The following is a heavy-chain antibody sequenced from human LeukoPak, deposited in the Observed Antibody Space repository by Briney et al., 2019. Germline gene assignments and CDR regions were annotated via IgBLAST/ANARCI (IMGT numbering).Heavy chain of an antibody. CDR3: ARPHYYYDSSGFFY. CDR1: GFTFSSYS. V-gene: IGHV3-48*01. Sequence: PGGSLRLSCEASGFTFSSYSMNWVRQAPGKGLERVSYITGTSSPIYYADSVKGRFTISRDNAKNSLYLQMNSLRAEDTAVYYCARPHYYYDSSGFFYWGQGALVTVSS. D-gene: IGHD3-22*01. J-gene: IGHJ4*02. CDR2: ITGTSSPI.